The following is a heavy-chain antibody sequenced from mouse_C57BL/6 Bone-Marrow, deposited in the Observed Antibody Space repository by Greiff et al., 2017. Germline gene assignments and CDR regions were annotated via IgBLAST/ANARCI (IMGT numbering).Heavy chain of an antibody. D-gene: IGHD2-5*01. CDR2: IHPKSGST. V-gene: IGHV1-64*01. Sequence: VQLQQPGAEMVKPGASVKLSCKASGYTFTSYWMHWVKQRPGQGLEWIGMIHPKSGSTNYNEKFKSKATLTVDKSASTAYMQLSSLTSEVAAVYYCARSSHYSNYVGAMDYWGQGTSVTVSS. CDR1: GYTFTSYW. CDR3: ARSSHYSNYVGAMDY. J-gene: IGHJ4*01.